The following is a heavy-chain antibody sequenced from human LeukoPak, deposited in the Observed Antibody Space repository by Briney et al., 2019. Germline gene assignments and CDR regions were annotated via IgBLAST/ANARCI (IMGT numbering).Heavy chain of an antibody. CDR3: AKDRAFDI. V-gene: IGHV3-30*18. J-gene: IGHJ3*02. CDR1: GFTFSSYG. CDR2: ISYDGSNK. Sequence: GGSLRLSCAASGFTFSSYGMQWVRQAPGKGLEWVAVISYDGSNKYYADSVKGRFTISRDNSKNTLYLQMNSLRAEDTAVYYCAKDRAFDIWGQGTMVTVSS.